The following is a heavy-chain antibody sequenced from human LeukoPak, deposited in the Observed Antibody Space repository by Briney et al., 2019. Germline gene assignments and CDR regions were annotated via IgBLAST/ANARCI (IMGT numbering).Heavy chain of an antibody. CDR2: IWYDGSNK. D-gene: IGHD6-13*01. CDR1: GFTFSSYG. Sequence: PGGSLRLSCAASGFTFSSYGMHWVRQAPDKGLEWVAVIWYDGSNKYYADSVKGRFTISRDNSKNTLYLQMNSLRAEDTAVYYCARAAAAGNLDYWGQGTLVTVSS. V-gene: IGHV3-33*01. J-gene: IGHJ4*02. CDR3: ARAAAAGNLDY.